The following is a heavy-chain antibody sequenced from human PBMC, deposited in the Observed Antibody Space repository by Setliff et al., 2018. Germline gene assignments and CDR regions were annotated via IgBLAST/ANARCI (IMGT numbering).Heavy chain of an antibody. D-gene: IGHD4-17*01. Sequence: SETLSLTCTVSGGSISSYYWSWIRQPAGKGLEWIGRIYTSGSTNYNPSLKSRVTMSVDTSKNQFSLKLSSVTAADTAVYYCARDHGDYGYYYYYMDVGGKGTTVTVSS. CDR3: ARDHGDYGYYYYYMDV. CDR1: GGSISSYY. J-gene: IGHJ6*03. CDR2: IYTSGST. V-gene: IGHV4-4*07.